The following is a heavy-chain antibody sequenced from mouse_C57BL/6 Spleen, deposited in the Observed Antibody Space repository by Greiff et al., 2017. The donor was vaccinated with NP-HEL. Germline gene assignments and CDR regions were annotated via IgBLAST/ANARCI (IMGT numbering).Heavy chain of an antibody. J-gene: IGHJ4*01. CDR3: TTTYYSNSSYAMDY. CDR2: IDPENGDT. Sequence: VQLQQSGAELVRPGASVKLSCTASGFNIKDDYMHWVKQRPEQGLEWIGWIDPENGDTAYASKFQGKATITADTSSNTAYLQLSSLTSEDTAVYYCTTTYYSNSSYAMDYWGQGTSVTVSS. CDR1: GFNIKDDY. D-gene: IGHD2-5*01. V-gene: IGHV14-4*01.